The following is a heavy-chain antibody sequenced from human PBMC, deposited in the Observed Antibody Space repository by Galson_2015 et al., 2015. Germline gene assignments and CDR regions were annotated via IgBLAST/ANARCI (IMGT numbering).Heavy chain of an antibody. CDR1: GFTFDSYA. CDR2: ISSGGGGT. D-gene: IGHD3-10*01. V-gene: IGHV3-23*01. J-gene: IGHJ4*02. Sequence: SLRLSCAASGFTFDSYAMNWVRQAPGKGLEWLSSISSGGGGTNYADSVKGRFTISRDNSKNTLYLQMNSLRAEDTAIYYCAKPFGSGSYVPYDHWGQGTLVTVSS. CDR3: AKPFGSGSYVPYDH.